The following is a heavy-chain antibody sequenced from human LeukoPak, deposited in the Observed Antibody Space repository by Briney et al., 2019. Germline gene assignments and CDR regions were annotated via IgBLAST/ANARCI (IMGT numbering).Heavy chain of an antibody. CDR2: IYYSGST. Sequence: SETLSLTCTVSGGSISSSSYYWGWIRQPPGKGLEWIGSIYYSGSTYYNPSLKSRVTISVDTSKNQFSLKLSSVTAADTAVYYCASLGSSGYYYLSWFDPWGQGTLVTVSS. CDR1: GGSISSSSYY. D-gene: IGHD3-22*01. J-gene: IGHJ5*02. CDR3: ASLGSSGYYYLSWFDP. V-gene: IGHV4-39*07.